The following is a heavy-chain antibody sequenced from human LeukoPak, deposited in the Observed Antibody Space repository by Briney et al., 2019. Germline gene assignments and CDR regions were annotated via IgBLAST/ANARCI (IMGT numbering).Heavy chain of an antibody. V-gene: IGHV3-21*01. CDR1: GFTFSTYS. Sequence: GGSLRLSCATSGFTFSTYSMNWVRQAPGKGLEWVSSISISSGYIYYADSVQGRFTISRDIAKSSLYLQMNSLRAEDTAVYYCARDLTNDFDSGGYYPGFDYWGQGTLVTVSS. J-gene: IGHJ4*02. D-gene: IGHD3-22*01. CDR2: ISISSGYI. CDR3: ARDLTNDFDSGGYYPGFDY.